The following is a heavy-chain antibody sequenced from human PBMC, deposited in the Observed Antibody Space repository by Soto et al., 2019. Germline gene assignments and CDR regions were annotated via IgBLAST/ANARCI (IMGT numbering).Heavy chain of an antibody. CDR3: GRDTVYCSSSSWFIPVNGMDV. V-gene: IGHV4-31*02. CDR1: GGSISSGGYY. J-gene: IGHJ6*02. Sequence: SETLSLTCPVSGGSISSGGYYWSWIRQHPGKGLEWIGYIYYSGSTYYNPSLKSRVTISVDTSKNQFSLKLSSVTAADTAVYYCGRDTVYCSSSSWFIPVNGMDVWGQGTTVTVSS. D-gene: IGHD2-2*01. CDR2: IYYSGST.